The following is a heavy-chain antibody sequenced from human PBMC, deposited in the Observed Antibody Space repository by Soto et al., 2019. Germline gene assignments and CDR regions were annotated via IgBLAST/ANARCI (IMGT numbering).Heavy chain of an antibody. D-gene: IGHD6-6*01. CDR2: IDPSDSYT. V-gene: IGHV5-10-1*01. J-gene: IGHJ6*02. CDR3: ARLKGEYSSSIVYYYGMDV. CDR1: GYSFTSYW. Sequence: ESLKISCKGSGYSFTSYWISWVRQMPGKGLEWMGRIDPSDSYTNYSPSFQGHVTISADKSISTAYLQWSSLKASDTAMYYCARLKGEYSSSIVYYYGMDVWGQGTTVTVYS.